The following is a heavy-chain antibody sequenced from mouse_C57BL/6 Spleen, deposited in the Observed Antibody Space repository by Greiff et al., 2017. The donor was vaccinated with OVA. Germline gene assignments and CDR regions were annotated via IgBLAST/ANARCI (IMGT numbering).Heavy chain of an antibody. CDR2: IYPSDSET. CDR1: GYTFTSYW. J-gene: IGHJ3*01. Sequence: QVQLQQPGAELVRPGSSVKLSCKASGYTFTSYWMDWVKLRPGQGLEWIGNIYPSDSETHYNQKFKDKATLTVDKSSSTAYMQLSSLTSEDSAVYYCARGSSYEGFAYWGQGTLVTVSA. V-gene: IGHV1-61*01. CDR3: ARGSSYEGFAY. D-gene: IGHD1-1*01.